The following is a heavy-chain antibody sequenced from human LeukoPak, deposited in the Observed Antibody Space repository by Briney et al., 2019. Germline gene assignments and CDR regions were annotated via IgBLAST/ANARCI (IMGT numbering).Heavy chain of an antibody. D-gene: IGHD6-6*01. V-gene: IGHV4-61*08. Sequence: SETLSLTCTVSGGSISSGGYYWSWIRQPPGKGLEWIGYIYYSGSTNYNPSLKSRVTISVDTSKNQFSLKLSSVTAADTAVYYCARERYSSSSFSYFDPWGQGTLVTVSS. CDR3: ARERYSSSSFSYFDP. CDR2: IYYSGST. CDR1: GGSISSGGYY. J-gene: IGHJ5*02.